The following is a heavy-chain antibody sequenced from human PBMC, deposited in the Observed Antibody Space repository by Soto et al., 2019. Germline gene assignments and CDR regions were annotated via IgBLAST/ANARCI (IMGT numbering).Heavy chain of an antibody. D-gene: IGHD2-2*01. CDR2: INHSGST. V-gene: IGHV4-34*01. CDR1: GGSFSGYY. J-gene: IGHJ4*02. Sequence: SETRLTCAVYGGSFSGYYWSWIRQPPGKGLEWIGEINHSGSTNYNPSLKSRVTISVDTSKNQFSLKLSSVTAADTAVYYCARAIKLGYCSSTSCYARHSGYDRRGYFDYWGQGTLVTVSS. CDR3: ARAIKLGYCSSTSCYARHSGYDRRGYFDY.